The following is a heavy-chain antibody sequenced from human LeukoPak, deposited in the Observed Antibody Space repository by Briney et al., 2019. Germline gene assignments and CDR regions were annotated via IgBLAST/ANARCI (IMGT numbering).Heavy chain of an antibody. CDR3: ARWSIVGATNYFDL. CDR2: INYSGST. Sequence: SETLSLTCTVSGGSISIYYWSWIRQPPGKGLEWIGYINYSGSTNYNPSLKSRVTISVDTSKNQFSLKLSSVTAADTAVYYCARWSIVGATNYFDLWGRGTLVTVSS. J-gene: IGHJ2*01. CDR1: GGSISIYY. D-gene: IGHD1-26*01. V-gene: IGHV4-59*01.